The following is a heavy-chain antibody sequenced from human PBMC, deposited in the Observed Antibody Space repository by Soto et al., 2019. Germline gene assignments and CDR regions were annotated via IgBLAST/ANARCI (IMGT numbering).Heavy chain of an antibody. Sequence: QVHLVQSGAEVKKPGASVKVSCKASNETLTTYGISWVRQAPGQGLEWMGWVSGYSGHSSSAQEFQDRVIMTTDTSTNTAYMVLRSLTSAVSAVYFCARDSSSSGYYYGMDVWGQGTTVTVSS. J-gene: IGHJ6*02. V-gene: IGHV1-18*01. CDR1: NETLTTYG. CDR3: ARDSSSSGYYYGMDV. D-gene: IGHD6-6*01. CDR2: VSGYSGHS.